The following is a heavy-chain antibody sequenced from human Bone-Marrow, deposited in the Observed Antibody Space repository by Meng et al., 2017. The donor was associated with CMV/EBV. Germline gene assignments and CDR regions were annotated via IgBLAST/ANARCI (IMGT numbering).Heavy chain of an antibody. V-gene: IGHV4-39*07. CDR2: IYYSGST. CDR1: GGSISSSSYY. D-gene: IGHD6-6*01. CDR3: AREWGAARAPLRYYYYYGMDV. J-gene: IGHJ6*02. Sequence: SETLSLTCTVSGGSISSSSYYWGWIRRPPGKGLEWIGSIYYSGSTYYNPSLKSRVTISVDTSKNQFSLKLSSVTAADTAMYYCAREWGAARAPLRYYYYYGMDVWGQGTTVTVSS.